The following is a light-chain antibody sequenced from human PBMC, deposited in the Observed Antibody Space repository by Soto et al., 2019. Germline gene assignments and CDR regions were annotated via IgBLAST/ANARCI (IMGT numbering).Light chain of an antibody. CDR2: GAS. CDR1: QSVSSTY. J-gene: IGKJ2*01. Sequence: EIVLTQSPGTLSLSPGERATLSCRASQSVSSTYLAWYQQKPGQAPRLLIYGASSRATGIPDRFSGSGSGTDFTLTISRLEPEDFAVYSCQQYDNSLYTFRQGTRLEIK. CDR3: QQYDNSLYT. V-gene: IGKV3-20*01.